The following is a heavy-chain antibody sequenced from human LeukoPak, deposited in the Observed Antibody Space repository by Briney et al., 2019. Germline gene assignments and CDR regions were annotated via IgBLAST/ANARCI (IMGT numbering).Heavy chain of an antibody. J-gene: IGHJ3*02. D-gene: IGHD3-16*01. CDR1: GGSISSYY. CDR3: ARIGGGVAGPFDI. V-gene: IGHV4-59*08. Sequence: SETLSLTCTVSGGSISSYYWSWIRQPPGKGLEWIGYIYYSGSTNYNPSLKSRVTISVDTSKNQFSLRLSSVTAADTAVYYCARIGGGVAGPFDIWGQGTMVTVSS. CDR2: IYYSGST.